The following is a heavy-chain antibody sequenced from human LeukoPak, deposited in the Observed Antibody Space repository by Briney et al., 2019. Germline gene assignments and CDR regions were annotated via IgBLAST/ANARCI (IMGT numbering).Heavy chain of an antibody. J-gene: IGHJ3*02. CDR3: ARAAYRAAFDI. CDR1: GFTFSTYW. Sequence: GGSLRHSCAASGFTFSTYWMHWVRQAPGKGLVWVSLIKSDGSYTSYADSVKGRFTISRDNAKNTLYLQMNSLRVEDTAVYYCARAAYRAAFDIWGQGTMVTVSS. D-gene: IGHD4-11*01. V-gene: IGHV3-74*01. CDR2: IKSDGSYT.